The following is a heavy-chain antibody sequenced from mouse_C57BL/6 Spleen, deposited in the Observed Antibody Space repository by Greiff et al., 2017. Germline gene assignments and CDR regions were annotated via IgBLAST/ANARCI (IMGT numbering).Heavy chain of an antibody. V-gene: IGHV1-74*01. Sequence: QVQLKESGAELVKPGASVKVSCKASGYTFTSYWMHWVKQRPGQGLEWIGRIHPSDSDTNYNQKFKGKATLTVDKSSSTAYMQLSSLTSEDSAVYYCAIDYYGSSSFAYWGQGTLVTVSA. CDR2: IHPSDSDT. J-gene: IGHJ3*01. D-gene: IGHD1-1*01. CDR1: GYTFTSYW. CDR3: AIDYYGSSSFAY.